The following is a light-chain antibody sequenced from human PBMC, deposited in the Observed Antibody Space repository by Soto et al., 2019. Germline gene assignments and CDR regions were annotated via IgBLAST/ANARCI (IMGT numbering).Light chain of an antibody. Sequence: QSALTQPASVSGSPGQSITISCTGTSSDVGGYNYVSWYQQHPGKAPKLMIFEVSYRPSGVSNRFSGSKSDNTASLTISGLQAGDEADYYCSSYTSSSTVLFGGGTKLTVL. CDR2: EVS. V-gene: IGLV2-14*01. J-gene: IGLJ2*01. CDR1: SSDVGGYNY. CDR3: SSYTSSSTVL.